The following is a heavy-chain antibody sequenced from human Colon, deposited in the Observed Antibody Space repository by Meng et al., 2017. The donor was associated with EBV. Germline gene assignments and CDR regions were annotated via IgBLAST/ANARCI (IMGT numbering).Heavy chain of an antibody. D-gene: IGHD6-19*01. V-gene: IGHV4-31*03. CDR2: IYYSGST. CDR1: GGSVSSGGYY. Sequence: QGELPVSGPGLVKPSQTLSLTCTVSGGSVSSGGYYWTWIRQHPGKGLEWFGHIYYSGSTFYNPSLKRRVIISIDTSKNQFSLNLRSVTAADTAVYYCARVSSGWDYFDYWGQGTLVTVSS. CDR3: ARVSSGWDYFDY. J-gene: IGHJ4*02.